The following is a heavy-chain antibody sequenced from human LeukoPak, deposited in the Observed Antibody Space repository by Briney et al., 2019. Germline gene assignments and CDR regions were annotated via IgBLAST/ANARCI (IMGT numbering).Heavy chain of an antibody. CDR3: AGSRSFTLGGVIVDDAFDI. CDR2: IYYSGST. V-gene: IGHV4-59*01. CDR1: GGSISSYY. J-gene: IGHJ3*02. Sequence: SETLSLTCAVSGGSISSYYWSRIRQPPGKGLEWIGYIYYSGSTNYNPSLKSRVTISVDTSKNQFSLKLSSVPAADPAVYYCAGSRSFTLGGVIVDDAFDIWGQGTMVTVSS. D-gene: IGHD3-16*02.